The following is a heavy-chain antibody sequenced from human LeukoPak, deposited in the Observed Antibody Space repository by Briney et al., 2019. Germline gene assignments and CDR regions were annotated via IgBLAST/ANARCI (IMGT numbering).Heavy chain of an antibody. CDR1: GFTFSDYY. D-gene: IGHD6-19*01. Sequence: GGSLRLSCAASGFTFSDYYMNWVRQAPGKGLEWVSSISGSSTIYYADSVKGRFTISRDNAKNSLYLQMNSLRAEDTAVYYCARVEVAVAIDYWGQGTLVTVSS. CDR3: ARVEVAVAIDY. V-gene: IGHV3-69-1*01. CDR2: ISGSSTI. J-gene: IGHJ4*02.